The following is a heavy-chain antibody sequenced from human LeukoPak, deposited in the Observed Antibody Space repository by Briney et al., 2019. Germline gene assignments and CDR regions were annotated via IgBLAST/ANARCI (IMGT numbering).Heavy chain of an antibody. J-gene: IGHJ6*02. D-gene: IGHD3-22*01. Sequence: SETLSLTCAVYGGSFSGYYWSWIRQPPGKGLEWIGEINHSGSTNYNPSLKSRATISVDTSKNQFSLKLSSVTSADTAVYYCARGLRNYYDSSGYSIYYYYGMDVWGQGTTVTVSS. CDR3: ARGLRNYYDSSGYSIYYYYGMDV. V-gene: IGHV4-34*01. CDR1: GGSFSGYY. CDR2: INHSGST.